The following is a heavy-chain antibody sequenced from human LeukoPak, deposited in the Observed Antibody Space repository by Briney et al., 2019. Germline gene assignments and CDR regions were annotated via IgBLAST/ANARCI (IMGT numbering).Heavy chain of an antibody. J-gene: IGHJ5*02. D-gene: IGHD6-13*01. Sequence: SETLPLTCTVSGGSISSYFCSWIRQPAGKGLEWIGRIDTSGSTNYNPSLKSRVTMSVDTSKNQFSLKLSSVTAADTAVYYCARVGSLSRGRNWFDPWGQGTLVTVSS. CDR3: ARVGSLSRGRNWFDP. V-gene: IGHV4-4*07. CDR2: IDTSGST. CDR1: GGSISSYF.